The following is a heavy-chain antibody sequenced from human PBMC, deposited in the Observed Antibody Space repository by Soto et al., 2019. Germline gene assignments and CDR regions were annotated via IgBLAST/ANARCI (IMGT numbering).Heavy chain of an antibody. CDR2: INHSGST. J-gene: IGHJ4*02. CDR1: GGSFSGYY. D-gene: IGHD4-17*01. Sequence: QVQLQQWGAGLLKPSETLSLTCAVYGGSFSGYYWSWIRQPPGKGLEWIGEINHSGSTNYNPSLKSRVNISVDPAKNQFSLKLSSVTAADTAVYYCARGDPSTVTKGRGFFFDYWGQGTLVTVSS. V-gene: IGHV4-34*01. CDR3: ARGDPSTVTKGRGFFFDY.